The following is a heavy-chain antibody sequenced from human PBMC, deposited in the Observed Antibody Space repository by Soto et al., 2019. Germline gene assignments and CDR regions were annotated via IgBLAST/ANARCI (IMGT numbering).Heavy chain of an antibody. Sequence: GSGPTLVNPTQTLTLTCTFSGFSLSTSGMRVSWIRQPPGKALEWLARIDWDDDKFYSTSLKTRLIISKDTSKNQVVLTMTNMDPVDTATYYCARTVSNYYDSSGPYYFDYWGQGTLVTVSS. CDR2: IDWDDDK. J-gene: IGHJ4*02. CDR1: GFSLSTSGMR. D-gene: IGHD3-22*01. V-gene: IGHV2-70*04. CDR3: ARTVSNYYDSSGPYYFDY.